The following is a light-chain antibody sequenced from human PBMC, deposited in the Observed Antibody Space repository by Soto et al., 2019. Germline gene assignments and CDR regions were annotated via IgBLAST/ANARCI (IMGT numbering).Light chain of an antibody. CDR1: QGISSY. CDR3: QQLNSYPQT. CDR2: AAS. Sequence: IQLTQSPSSLSASVGDRVTISCRASQGISSYLAWYQQKPGKAPKLLIYAASTLHSGVPSRFSGSGSGTDFTLTISSLQPEDFAAYYCQQLNSYPQTFGQGTKLEIK. V-gene: IGKV1-9*01. J-gene: IGKJ2*01.